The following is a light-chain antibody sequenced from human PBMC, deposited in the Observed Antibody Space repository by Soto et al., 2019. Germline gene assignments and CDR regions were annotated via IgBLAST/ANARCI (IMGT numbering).Light chain of an antibody. J-gene: IGKJ4*01. CDR1: QSISNH. V-gene: IGKV1-33*01. Sequence: DIQMTQSPSSLSASVEDRVIITCRASQSISNHLNWYQQKPGKAPKLLIFAASSLQSGVPSRFSGSGSGTEFTFTISSLQPEDVATYYCQQYDNIPLTFGGGTKVDIK. CDR2: AAS. CDR3: QQYDNIPLT.